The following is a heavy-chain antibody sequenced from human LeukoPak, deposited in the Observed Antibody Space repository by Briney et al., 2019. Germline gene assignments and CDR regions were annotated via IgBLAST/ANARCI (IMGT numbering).Heavy chain of an antibody. CDR1: GFTFSTYA. CDR3: LLGWDY. CDR2: IASDGDT. D-gene: IGHD2-21*01. V-gene: IGHV3-64*01. Sequence: GGSLTLSCAASGFTFSTYAMHWVRQGPQKRLEIVSAIASDGDTYYAKTVRGRFTISRDNSKDTLLLQMGSLRTEDMGVYYCLLGWDYWGQGALVSVSS. J-gene: IGHJ4*02.